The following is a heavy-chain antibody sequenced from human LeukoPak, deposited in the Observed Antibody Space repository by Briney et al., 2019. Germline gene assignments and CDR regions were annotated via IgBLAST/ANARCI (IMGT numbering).Heavy chain of an antibody. CDR3: ARHDGRSGGTMGALDH. CDR1: GGSISSGSYF. V-gene: IGHV4-39*01. Sequence: SETLSLTCTVSGGSISSGSYFWGRIRQSPGKGLEWIGSSYSGGSTYYQNPSLESRVTISVDTSKNQFLLNVSSVTAADTAVYYCARHDGRSGGTMGALDHWGRGALVIVSS. J-gene: IGHJ4*02. D-gene: IGHD2-15*01. CDR2: SYSGGST.